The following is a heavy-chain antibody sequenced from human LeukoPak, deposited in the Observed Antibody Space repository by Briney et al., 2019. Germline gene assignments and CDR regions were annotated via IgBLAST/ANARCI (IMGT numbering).Heavy chain of an antibody. CDR2: IYSGGST. V-gene: IGHV3-53*01. D-gene: IGHD1-26*01. Sequence: GGSLRLSCAASEFSVSSNYMSWVRQAPGKGLEWVSVIYSGGSTYYADSVKGRFTISRDNSKNTLYLQMNSLRAEDRAVYYCARLHRGSGIYFDYWGQGTLVTVCS. J-gene: IGHJ4*02. CDR3: ARLHRGSGIYFDY. CDR1: EFSVSSNY.